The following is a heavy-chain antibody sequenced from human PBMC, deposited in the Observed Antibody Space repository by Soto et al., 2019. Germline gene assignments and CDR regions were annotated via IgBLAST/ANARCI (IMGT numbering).Heavy chain of an antibody. CDR1: GGTFSSYA. CDR3: ARSFPGVDILTSMYYYYYYGMEV. D-gene: IGHD3-9*01. Sequence: ASVKVSCKASGGTFSSYAISWVRQAPGQGLEWMGGIIPIFGTANYAQKFQGRVTITADESTSTAYMELSSLRSEDTAVYYCARSFPGVDILTSMYYYYYYGMEVWGQGTTVTVSS. V-gene: IGHV1-69*13. CDR2: IIPIFGTA. J-gene: IGHJ6*02.